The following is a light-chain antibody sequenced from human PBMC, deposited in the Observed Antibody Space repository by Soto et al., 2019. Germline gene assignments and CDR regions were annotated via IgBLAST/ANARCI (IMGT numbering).Light chain of an antibody. J-gene: IGKJ1*01. CDR1: QSVSSSY. CDR3: QQYGSSPSWT. Sequence: EIVLTQSPGTLSLSPGERATLSCRASQSVSSSYLAWYQQKPGQAPRLLIYGASSWATVIPDRFSGSGSGTDFTLTISRLEPEDFAVYYCQQYGSSPSWTFGQGTKVDIK. CDR2: GAS. V-gene: IGKV3-20*01.